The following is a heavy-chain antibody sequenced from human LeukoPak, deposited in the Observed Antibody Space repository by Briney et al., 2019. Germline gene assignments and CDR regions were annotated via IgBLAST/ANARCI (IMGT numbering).Heavy chain of an antibody. Sequence: GGSLRLSCAASGFTFSSYSVNWVRQAPGKGLEWVSSISSSSSYIYYADSVKGRFTISRDNAKNSLYLQMNSLRAEDTAVYYCARKGVYCSSTSCQIPYGMDVWGQGTTVTVSS. CDR1: GFTFSSYS. J-gene: IGHJ6*02. V-gene: IGHV3-21*01. CDR2: ISSSSSYI. D-gene: IGHD2-2*01. CDR3: ARKGVYCSSTSCQIPYGMDV.